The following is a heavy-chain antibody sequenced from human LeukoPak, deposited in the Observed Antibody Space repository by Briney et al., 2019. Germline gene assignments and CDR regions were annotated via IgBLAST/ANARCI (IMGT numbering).Heavy chain of an antibody. Sequence: GGSLRLSCAASGFTFSSYWMHWVRQAPGKGLVWVSRINSDGSSTSYADSVKGRFTISRDNSRSTLYLQMNSLRPEDTAIYYCAREGYYGSGSPPSLYFDYWGQGTLVTVSS. D-gene: IGHD3-10*01. CDR1: GFTFSSYW. J-gene: IGHJ4*02. V-gene: IGHV3-74*01. CDR2: INSDGSST. CDR3: AREGYYGSGSPPSLYFDY.